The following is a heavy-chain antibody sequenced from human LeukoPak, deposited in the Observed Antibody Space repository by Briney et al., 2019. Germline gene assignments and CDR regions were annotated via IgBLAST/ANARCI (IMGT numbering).Heavy chain of an antibody. V-gene: IGHV3-30*04. J-gene: IGHJ4*02. CDR1: GFTFSSYA. Sequence: GGSLRLSCAASGFTFSSYAIHWVRQAPGTGLDWVAAISNDGDKKFHADSAKGRFTISRDNSKNTFYLQMSSLRVEDTAVYYCARDSHSAQGRPDHWGQGTLVTVSS. CDR2: ISNDGDKK. CDR3: ARDSHSAQGRPDH.